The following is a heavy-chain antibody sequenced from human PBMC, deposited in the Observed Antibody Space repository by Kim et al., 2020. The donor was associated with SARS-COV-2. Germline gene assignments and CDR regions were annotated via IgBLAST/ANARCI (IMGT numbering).Heavy chain of an antibody. CDR2: IFGSGHCI. J-gene: IGHJ2*01. D-gene: IGHD2-2*01. CDR1: GFTFSSSA. CDR3: ARNVHITSVTYLWHFDL. Sequence: GGSLRLSCVASGFTFSSSAMTWVRQAPGKGLEWVSTIFGSGHCIYYADSVKGRFVVSRDNAKNTLYLQMNNLRGEDTAVYYCARNVHITSVTYLWHFDLWGRNSAVTVSS. V-gene: IGHV3-23*01.